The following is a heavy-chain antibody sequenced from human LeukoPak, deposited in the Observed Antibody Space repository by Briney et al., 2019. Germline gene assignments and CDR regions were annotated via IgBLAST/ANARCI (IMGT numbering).Heavy chain of an antibody. V-gene: IGHV4-59*08. CDR2: IYYSGST. D-gene: IGHD1-26*01. CDR1: GGSISSYY. Sequence: SETLSLTCTVSGGSISSYYWSWIRQPPGKGLEWIGYIYYSGSTNYNPSLKSRVTISVDTSKNQFSLKLSSVTAADTAVYYWARQGARSPNYYYGMDVWGQGTTVTVSS. J-gene: IGHJ6*02. CDR3: ARQGARSPNYYYGMDV.